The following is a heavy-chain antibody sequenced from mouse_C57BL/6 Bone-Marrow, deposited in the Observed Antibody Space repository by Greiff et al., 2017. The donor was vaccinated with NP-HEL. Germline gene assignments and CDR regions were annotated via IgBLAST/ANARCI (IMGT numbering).Heavy chain of an antibody. V-gene: IGHV5-9*01. Sequence: EVKLVESGGGLVKPGGSLKLSCAASGFTFSSYTMSWVRQTPEKRLEWVATISGGGGNTYYPDSVKGRFTISRDNAKNNLYLQISILRSEDTALYYRARHGQLRLRDYAMDYWGQGTSVTVSS. D-gene: IGHD3-2*02. CDR1: GFTFSSYT. CDR2: ISGGGGNT. CDR3: ARHGQLRLRDYAMDY. J-gene: IGHJ4*01.